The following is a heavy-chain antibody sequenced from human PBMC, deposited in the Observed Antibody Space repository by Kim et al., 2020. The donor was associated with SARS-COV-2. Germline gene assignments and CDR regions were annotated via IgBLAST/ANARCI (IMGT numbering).Heavy chain of an antibody. V-gene: IGHV3-30*04. CDR1: GFTFRTYA. CDR2: ISYDGRNE. Sequence: GGSLRLSCADSGFTFRTYAMHWVRQAPGKGLEWVAVISYDGRNEYYADSVKGRFTISRDNSKNTLYLQMNSLRAEDTAMYYCARERFGSVVRGVDYWGQGTLVTVSS. CDR3: ARERFGSVVRGVDY. D-gene: IGHD3-16*01. J-gene: IGHJ4*02.